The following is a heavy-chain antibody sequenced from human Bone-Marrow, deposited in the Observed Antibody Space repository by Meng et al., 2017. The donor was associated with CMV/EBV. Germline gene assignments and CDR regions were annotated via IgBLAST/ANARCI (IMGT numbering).Heavy chain of an antibody. Sequence: ASVKVSCKASGYTFTGYYMHWVRQAPGQGLEWMGWINPNSGGTNYAQKFQGRVTMTRDTSISTAYMELSRLRSDDTAVYYCARVGTGFWSGEGDYWGQGTLVTVSS. CDR3: ARVGTGFWSGEGDY. D-gene: IGHD3-3*01. V-gene: IGHV1-2*02. CDR2: INPNSGGT. J-gene: IGHJ4*02. CDR1: GYTFTGYY.